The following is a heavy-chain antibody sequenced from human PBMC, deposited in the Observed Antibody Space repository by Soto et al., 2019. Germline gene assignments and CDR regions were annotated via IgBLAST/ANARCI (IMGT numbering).Heavy chain of an antibody. CDR3: VRTVTTLQEYYYYGMDV. J-gene: IGHJ6*02. V-gene: IGHV1-69*13. D-gene: IGHD4-17*01. Sequence: SVKVSCKASGGTFSSYAISWVRQAPGQGLERIGGIIPIFGTANYAQKFQGRVTITADESTSTAYMELSSLRSEYTYVYFCVRTVTTLQEYYYYGMDVWGQGTTVTVSS. CDR1: GGTFSSYA. CDR2: IIPIFGTA.